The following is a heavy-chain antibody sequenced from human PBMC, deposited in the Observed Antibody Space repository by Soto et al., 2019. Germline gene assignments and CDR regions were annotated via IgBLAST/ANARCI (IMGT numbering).Heavy chain of an antibody. Sequence: QVQLQESGPGLVKPSQTLSLTCTVSGGSISSGGYYWSWIRQHPGKGLEWIGYIYYSGSTYYNPSHKSRGTISVDPPKNQFSPQLSSVPAADTAVYYCARSVFPWGQGPLVTVSS. CDR1: GGSISSGGYY. CDR2: IYYSGST. V-gene: IGHV4-31*03. J-gene: IGHJ5*02. CDR3: ARSVFP.